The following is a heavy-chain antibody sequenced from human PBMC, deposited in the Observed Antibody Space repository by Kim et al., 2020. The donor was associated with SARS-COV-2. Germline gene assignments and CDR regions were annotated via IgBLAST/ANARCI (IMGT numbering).Heavy chain of an antibody. V-gene: IGHV3-15*01. CDR2: IKSKTDGGTT. Sequence: GGSLRLSCAASGFTFSNAWMSWVRQAPGKGLEWVGRIKSKTDGGTTDYAAPVKGRFTISRDDSKNTLYLQMNSLKTEDTAVYYCTTTRLRDFWSGYPSRGAFDIWGQGTMVTVSS. CDR1: GFTFSNAW. J-gene: IGHJ3*02. CDR3: TTTRLRDFWSGYPSRGAFDI. D-gene: IGHD3-3*01.